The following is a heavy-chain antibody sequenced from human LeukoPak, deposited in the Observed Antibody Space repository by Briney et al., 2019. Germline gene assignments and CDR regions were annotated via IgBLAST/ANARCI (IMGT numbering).Heavy chain of an antibody. CDR1: GFTFSSYA. J-gene: IGHJ6*04. CDR2: ITNSGGST. Sequence: GGSLRLSCAASGFTFSSYAMSWVRQAPRKGLEWVSGITNSGGSTDYANFVKGRFIISRDNFKNTLYLKMNSLRAEDTAVYYCAKDMKRDSSIWSSHYYAMDVWGKGTTVTVSS. CDR3: AKDMKRDSSIWSSHYYAMDV. V-gene: IGHV3-23*01. D-gene: IGHD3-3*02.